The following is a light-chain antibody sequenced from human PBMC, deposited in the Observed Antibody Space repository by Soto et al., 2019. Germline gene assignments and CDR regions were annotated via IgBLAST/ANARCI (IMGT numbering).Light chain of an antibody. CDR1: RDITDY. V-gene: IGKV1-33*01. CDR3: QQFDNVPLT. Sequence: DTQMTQSPSSLSASVGDRVAITCQASRDITDYLNWYQQKPGKAPKLLIYDASKLETGVPSRFSGSGSGTDFTLTITSLQPEDIATYYCQQFDNVPLTFGGGTRWIS. CDR2: DAS. J-gene: IGKJ4*01.